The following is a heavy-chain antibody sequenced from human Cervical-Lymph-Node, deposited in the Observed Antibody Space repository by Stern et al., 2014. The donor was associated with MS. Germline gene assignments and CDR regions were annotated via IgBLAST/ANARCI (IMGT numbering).Heavy chain of an antibody. J-gene: IGHJ4*01. Sequence: QVQLQESGPGLVKPSETLSLTCTVSGGSITNYYWSWIRQPPGKGLEWIGYFYSSGSSNYNPSHKSRVTISVDTSKNQFSLKLSSVTAADTAVYYCARDKGIFFLWGQGTLVTVSS. V-gene: IGHV4-59*01. CDR1: GGSITNYY. D-gene: IGHD2/OR15-2a*01. CDR2: FYSSGSS. CDR3: ARDKGIFFL.